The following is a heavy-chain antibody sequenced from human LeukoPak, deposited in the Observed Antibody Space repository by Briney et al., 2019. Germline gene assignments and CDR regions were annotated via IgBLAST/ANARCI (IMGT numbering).Heavy chain of an antibody. Sequence: SETLSLTCTVSGDSISSYYWSWIRQPPGKGLEWIGYIYYSGSTYFNPSLKSRVTMSLDTSKNQFSLNLSSVTAADTAVYYCAREYSDSNWFDPWGQGTLMIVSS. J-gene: IGHJ5*02. CDR1: GDSISSYY. CDR3: AREYSDSNWFDP. D-gene: IGHD4-11*01. V-gene: IGHV4-59*12. CDR2: IYYSGST.